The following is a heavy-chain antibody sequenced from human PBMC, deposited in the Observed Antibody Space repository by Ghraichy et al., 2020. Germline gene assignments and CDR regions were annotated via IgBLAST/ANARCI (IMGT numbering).Heavy chain of an antibody. CDR3: ARGVRITMVRGYYFDY. D-gene: IGHD3-10*01. V-gene: IGHV4-59*08. J-gene: IGHJ4*02. CDR2: IYYSGST. CDR1: GGSISSYY. Sequence: SQTLSLTCTVSGGSISSYYWSWIRQPPGKGLEWIGYIYYSGSTNYNPSLKSRVTISVDTSKNQFSLKLSSVTAADTAVYYCARGVRITMVRGYYFDYWGQGTLVTVSS.